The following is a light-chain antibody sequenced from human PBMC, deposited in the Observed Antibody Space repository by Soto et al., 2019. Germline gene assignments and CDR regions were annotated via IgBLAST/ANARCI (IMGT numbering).Light chain of an antibody. CDR2: NNN. Sequence: QSVLTQPPSESGTPGQRVTISCSGGSSNIGTNAVNWYQQLPGTATKLLLYNNNQRPSGVPDRFSGSKSGTSASLAISGLQSEDEADYYCAAWDDSVNGYVFGTGTKLTVL. J-gene: IGLJ1*01. V-gene: IGLV1-44*01. CDR3: AAWDDSVNGYV. CDR1: SSNIGTNA.